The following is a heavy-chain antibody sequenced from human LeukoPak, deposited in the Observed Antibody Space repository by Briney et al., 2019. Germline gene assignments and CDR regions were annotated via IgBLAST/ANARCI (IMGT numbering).Heavy chain of an antibody. CDR1: GGTFSSYA. J-gene: IGHJ4*02. CDR3: ARWIERGKGYSYGYATFDY. D-gene: IGHD5-18*01. V-gene: IGHV1-69*05. CDR2: IIPIFGTA. Sequence: SVKVSCKASGGTFSSYAISWVRQAPGQGLEWMGGIIPIFGTANYAQKFQGRVTITTDESTSTAYMELSSLRSEDTAVYYCARWIERGKGYSYGYATFDYWGQGTLVTVSS.